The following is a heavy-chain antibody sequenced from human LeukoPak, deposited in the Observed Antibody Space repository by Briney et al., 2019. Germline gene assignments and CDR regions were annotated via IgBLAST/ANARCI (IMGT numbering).Heavy chain of an antibody. CDR3: ARGSGIITGIDE. D-gene: IGHD6-25*01. CDR2: IKHEVRNT. J-gene: IGHJ4*02. V-gene: IGHV3-74*01. Sequence: PGASLRLSCAASGFTFSSHWMHSARQPPRKVLGWPSRIKHEVRNTNYAYSVKGPFTISRINAKHTLSLQMKSLRAEDTAVYYCARGSGIITGIDEWGQGSLVTVSS. CDR1: GFTFSSHW.